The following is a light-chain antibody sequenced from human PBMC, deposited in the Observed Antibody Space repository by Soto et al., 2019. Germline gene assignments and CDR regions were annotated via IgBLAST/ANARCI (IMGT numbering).Light chain of an antibody. CDR2: ADS. J-gene: IGLJ1*01. CDR3: ISYTDRQSYL. Sequence: QSALTQPASVSGSPGQSITISCSGTSSDIGSYNHVAWYQQFPGKSPKLMIYADSDRPPGVSDRFSGSKSGITASLTISGLQTEDEADYYCISYTDRQSYLFGTGTKVTVL. V-gene: IGLV2-14*03. CDR1: SSDIGSYNH.